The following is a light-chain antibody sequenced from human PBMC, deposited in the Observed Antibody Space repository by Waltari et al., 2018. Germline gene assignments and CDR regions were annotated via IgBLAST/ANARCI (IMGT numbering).Light chain of an antibody. CDR2: CVS. V-gene: IGKV3-20*01. CDR3: QHYGSSPYA. Sequence: EIVLTQSPGTLSLSPGERATLSCRASQSLGSSYLAWYQQRPGQAPRLLIYCVSTRVTGIPDRFSGSGSGADFTLTISRLEPEDFAIFYCQHYGSSPYAFGQGTKLEIK. J-gene: IGKJ2*01. CDR1: QSLGSSY.